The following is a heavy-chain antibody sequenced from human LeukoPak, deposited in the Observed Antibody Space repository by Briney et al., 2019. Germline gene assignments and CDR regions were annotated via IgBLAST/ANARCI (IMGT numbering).Heavy chain of an antibody. CDR3: ARDQRSESYYPWGWFDP. J-gene: IGHJ5*02. V-gene: IGHV3-66*02. CDR1: GFTFSSYA. D-gene: IGHD1-26*01. Sequence: GGSLRLSCAASGFTFSSYAMSWVRQAPGKGLEWVSVIYSDGSTYYTDSVKGRFTISRDNSKNTLYLQVNSLRPEDTAVYYCARDQRSESYYPWGWFDPWGQGTLVTVSS. CDR2: IYSDGST.